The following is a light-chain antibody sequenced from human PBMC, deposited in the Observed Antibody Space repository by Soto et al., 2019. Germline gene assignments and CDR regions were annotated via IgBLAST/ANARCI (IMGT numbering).Light chain of an antibody. CDR3: QQYNNWPVA. Sequence: EIVMTQSPSTLSVSAGERATLSCRASQGISSNLAWYQQKPGQAPRLLIYDASTRATGTPARFSGSGSGTEFTLTISSLQSEDFAAYYCQQYNNWPVAFGPGTKVYIK. V-gene: IGKV3-15*01. CDR1: QGISSN. J-gene: IGKJ3*01. CDR2: DAS.